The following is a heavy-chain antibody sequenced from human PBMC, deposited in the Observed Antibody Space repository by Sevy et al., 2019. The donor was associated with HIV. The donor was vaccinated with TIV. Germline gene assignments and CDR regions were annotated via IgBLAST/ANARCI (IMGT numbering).Heavy chain of an antibody. Sequence: GGYLRLSCAASGFTFSSYSMNWVRQAPGKGLEWVSSISSSSSYIYYADSVKGRFTISRDNAKNSLYLQMNSLRAEDTAVYYCARDLSYGDYFDYWGQGTLVTVSS. CDR3: ARDLSYGDYFDY. J-gene: IGHJ4*02. CDR1: GFTFSSYS. V-gene: IGHV3-21*01. D-gene: IGHD4-17*01. CDR2: ISSSSSYI.